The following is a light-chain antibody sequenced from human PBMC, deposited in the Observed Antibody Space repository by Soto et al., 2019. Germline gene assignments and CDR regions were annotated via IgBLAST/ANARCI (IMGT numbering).Light chain of an antibody. CDR3: QQYNEWPPFT. Sequence: EIVMTQSPPIIALSVXEGDRLPLXXSQSVRSNLAWYQQKPGQAPRLVIYAASTRATGIPDRFSGSVSGTEFTLTISSLQSEDFAVYYCQQYNEWPPFTFGQGTRLEIK. CDR1: QSVRSN. V-gene: IGKV3-15*01. CDR2: AAS. J-gene: IGKJ5*01.